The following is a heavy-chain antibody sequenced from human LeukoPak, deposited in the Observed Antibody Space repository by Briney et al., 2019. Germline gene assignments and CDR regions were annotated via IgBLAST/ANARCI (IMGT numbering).Heavy chain of an antibody. Sequence: SVKVSCKASGGTFSSSAISWVRQAPGQGLEWMGGIIPIFGSANYAQNFQGRVTITADESTITAYMELSSLRSEDTAVYYCARVYLKRDYYDSSAYFSFDYWGQGTLVTVSS. V-gene: IGHV1-69*13. J-gene: IGHJ4*02. CDR2: IIPIFGSA. D-gene: IGHD3-22*01. CDR3: ARVYLKRDYYDSSAYFSFDY. CDR1: GGTFSSSA.